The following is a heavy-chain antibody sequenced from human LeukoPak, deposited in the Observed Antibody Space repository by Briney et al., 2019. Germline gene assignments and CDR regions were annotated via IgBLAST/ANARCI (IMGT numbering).Heavy chain of an antibody. CDR3: ARSDCSSTSCYYYYYMDV. CDR1: GGSISSYY. CDR2: IYTSGST. V-gene: IGHV4-4*07. Sequence: SETLSLTCTVSGGSISSYYWSWIRQPAGKGLDWIGRIYTSGSTNYNPSLKSRVTMSVDTSKNQFSLKLSSVTAADTAVYYCARSDCSSTSCYYYYYMDVWGKGTTVTISS. J-gene: IGHJ6*03. D-gene: IGHD2-2*01.